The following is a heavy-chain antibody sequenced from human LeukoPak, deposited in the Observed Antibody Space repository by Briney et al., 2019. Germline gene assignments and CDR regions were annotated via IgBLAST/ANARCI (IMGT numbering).Heavy chain of an antibody. J-gene: IGHJ6*03. D-gene: IGHD3/OR15-3a*01. V-gene: IGHV3-48*04. Sequence: GGPLRLSCAASGFTFRSYSINWVRQAPGKGLEWVSYISSSSGTIYYADSVKGRFTVSRDNAKNSLYLQMNGLRAEDTAIYYCARAQWTAFDYYYYMDVWGKGTTVTVSS. CDR1: GFTFRSYS. CDR3: ARAQWTAFDYYYYMDV. CDR2: ISSSSGTI.